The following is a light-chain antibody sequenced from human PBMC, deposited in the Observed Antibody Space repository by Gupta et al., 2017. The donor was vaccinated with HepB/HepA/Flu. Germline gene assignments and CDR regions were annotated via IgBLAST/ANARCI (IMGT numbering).Light chain of an antibody. CDR3: SSYAGSDLYVV. V-gene: IGLV2-8*01. CDR1: SSDVGGYKY. J-gene: IGLJ2*01. Sequence: QSALTQPPSASGSPGQSVTISCTRASSDVGGYKYVSWYQQHPCQAPKLLIYEVTKRPSVVPDRFSGSNSGNTASLTFSGLQTEDEADYYCSSYAGSDLYVVFGGGTKLTVL. CDR2: EVT.